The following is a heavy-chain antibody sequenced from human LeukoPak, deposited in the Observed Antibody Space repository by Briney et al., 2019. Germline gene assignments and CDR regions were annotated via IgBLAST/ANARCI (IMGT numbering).Heavy chain of an antibody. D-gene: IGHD3-22*01. J-gene: IGHJ5*02. Sequence: SETLSLTCSVSGGSISPYYWTWVRQPPRKGLQYIGYTSHSGSANYDPSLKSRVTISVDTSKNQFSLKLSSVTAADTAVYYCARFPTYYYDSSGKATNWFDPWGQGTLVTVSS. CDR3: ARFPTYYYDSSGKATNWFDP. CDR2: TSHSGSA. V-gene: IGHV4-59*12. CDR1: GGSISPYY.